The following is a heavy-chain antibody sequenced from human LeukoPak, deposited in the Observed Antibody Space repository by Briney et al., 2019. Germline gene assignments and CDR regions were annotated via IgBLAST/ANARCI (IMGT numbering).Heavy chain of an antibody. CDR3: AKDSRIQLWFHWYFDL. CDR1: GFTFSSYA. J-gene: IGHJ2*01. Sequence: PGGSLRLSCAASGFTFSSYAMSWVRQAPGKGLEWVSAISGSGGSTYYADSVKGRFTISRDNSKNTLYLQMNSLRAEDTAVYYCAKDSRIQLWFHWYFDLWGRGTLVTVSS. CDR2: ISGSGGST. V-gene: IGHV3-23*01. D-gene: IGHD5-18*01.